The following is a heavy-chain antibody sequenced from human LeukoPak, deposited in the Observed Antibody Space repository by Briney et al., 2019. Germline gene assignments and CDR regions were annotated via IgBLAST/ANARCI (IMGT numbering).Heavy chain of an antibody. CDR3: ASYRYGYRGMDS. CDR2: VNYSGSI. V-gene: IGHV4-34*01. Sequence: SETLSLTCRVYGVSFSGYYWSWVRHPPGKGLEWLGEVNYSGSINYKPSLKSRVIISVDTSKNQFSLKLKSVTAADTAVYYCASYRYGYRGMDSWGQGTQVTVSS. CDR1: GVSFSGYY. D-gene: IGHD5-12*01. J-gene: IGHJ5*01.